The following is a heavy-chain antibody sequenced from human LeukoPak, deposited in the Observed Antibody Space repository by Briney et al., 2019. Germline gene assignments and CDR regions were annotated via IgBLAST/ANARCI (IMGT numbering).Heavy chain of an antibody. J-gene: IGHJ6*02. CDR2: IYHSGST. Sequence: GSLRLSCAASGFTVSSNYMSWVRQPPGKGLEWIGEIYHSGSTNYNPSLKSRVTISVDKSKNQFSLKLSSVTAADTAVYYCARETNTYYYGSGSYSPYYYGMDVWGQGTTVTVSS. V-gene: IGHV4-4*02. CDR3: ARETNTYYYGSGSYSPYYYGMDV. CDR1: GFTVSSNY. D-gene: IGHD3-10*01.